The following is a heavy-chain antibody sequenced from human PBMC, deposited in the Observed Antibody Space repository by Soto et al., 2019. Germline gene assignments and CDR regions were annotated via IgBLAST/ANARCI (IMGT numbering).Heavy chain of an antibody. CDR2: IYYSGST. CDR1: GGSISSYY. V-gene: IGHV4-59*08. Sequence: SETLSLTCTVSGGSISSYYWSWIRQPPGKGLEWIGYIYYSGSTNYNPSLKSRVTISVDTSKNQFSLKLSSVTAAETAVHYCARITANYYYYYMDVWGKGTTVTVSS. J-gene: IGHJ6*03. CDR3: ARITANYYYYYMDV.